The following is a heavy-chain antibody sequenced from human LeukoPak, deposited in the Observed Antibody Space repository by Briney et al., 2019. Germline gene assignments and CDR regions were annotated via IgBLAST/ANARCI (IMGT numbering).Heavy chain of an antibody. V-gene: IGHV4-31*03. Sequence: SETLSLTCTVSGGSLSSGGYYWSWIRQHPGKGLEWIGYIYYSGNTYYNPSLKSRVTISVDTSKNQFSLKLSSVTAADTAVYYCARGARFSLEATGGGVDCWGQGTLVTVSS. CDR3: ARGARFSLEATGGGVDC. D-gene: IGHD5-12*01. J-gene: IGHJ4*02. CDR2: IYYSGNT. CDR1: GGSLSSGGYY.